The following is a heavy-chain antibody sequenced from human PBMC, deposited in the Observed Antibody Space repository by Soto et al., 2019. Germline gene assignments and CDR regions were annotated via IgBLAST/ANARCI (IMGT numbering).Heavy chain of an antibody. D-gene: IGHD3-10*01. V-gene: IGHV3-33*01. Sequence: QVQLVESGGGVVQPGRSLRLSCVASGFTFSDDGMHWVRQAPGKGLEWVAVIWYDGSNKYYGDSVKGRFTISRDNSKNTLYLQINSLRAEDTAVYYCARDEDYYGAGTDYNYGMDVWGHGTTVTVSS. CDR2: IWYDGSNK. CDR3: ARDEDYYGAGTDYNYGMDV. J-gene: IGHJ6*02. CDR1: GFTFSDDG.